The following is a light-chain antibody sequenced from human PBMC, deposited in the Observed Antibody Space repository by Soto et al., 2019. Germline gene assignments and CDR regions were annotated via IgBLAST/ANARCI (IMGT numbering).Light chain of an antibody. CDR1: GSNIGNNY. J-gene: IGLJ1*01. V-gene: IGLV1-51*02. CDR2: ENN. CDR3: GTWDSSLSAAGGSYV. Sequence: QSVLTQPPSVSAAPGQKVTISCSGSGSNIGNNYVSWYQQLPGTAPKLLIYENNKRPSGIPDRFSGSKSGTSATLGITGLQTGDEADYYCGTWDSSLSAAGGSYVFGTGTKVTVL.